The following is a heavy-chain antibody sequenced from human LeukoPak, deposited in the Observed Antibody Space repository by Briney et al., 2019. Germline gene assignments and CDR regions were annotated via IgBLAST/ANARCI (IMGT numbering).Heavy chain of an antibody. CDR1: GGSISSYY. CDR3: ARDRVRYFDWFHSADAFDI. Sequence: KASETLSLTCTVSGGSISSYYWSWIRQPPGKGLEWIGYIYYSGSTNYNPSLKSRVTISVDTSKNQFSLKLSSVTAADTAVYYCARDRVRYFDWFHSADAFDIWGQGAMVTVSS. D-gene: IGHD3-9*01. CDR2: IYYSGST. J-gene: IGHJ3*02. V-gene: IGHV4-59*01.